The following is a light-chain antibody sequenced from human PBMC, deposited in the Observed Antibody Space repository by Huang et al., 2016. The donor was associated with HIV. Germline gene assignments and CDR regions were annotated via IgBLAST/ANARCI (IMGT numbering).Light chain of an antibody. CDR2: DKS. Sequence: EIVLTQSPATLSLSPGERATLSCRASQSVSTYLAWYQQKPGQAPRLLIYDKSNRATGIPARFRGSGSGTDFTLTISSLEPEDFAVYYCQQRSNWPLTFGGGTKVEIK. V-gene: IGKV3-11*01. J-gene: IGKJ4*01. CDR1: QSVSTY. CDR3: QQRSNWPLT.